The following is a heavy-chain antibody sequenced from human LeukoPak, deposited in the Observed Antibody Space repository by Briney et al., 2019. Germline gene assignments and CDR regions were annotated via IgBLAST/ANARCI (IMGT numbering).Heavy chain of an antibody. CDR3: AKDDSRGSGSSGWFDP. Sequence: SLRLSCTASGFTFGDYPITWFRQAPGKGLEWVGFIRSKTHGGTTEYAASVKGRFTISGDDSKNIAYLQMNSLRAGDTAVYYCAKDDSRGSGSSGWFDPWGQGTLVTVSS. CDR2: IRSKTHGGTT. D-gene: IGHD3-10*01. J-gene: IGHJ5*02. V-gene: IGHV3-49*03. CDR1: GFTFGDYP.